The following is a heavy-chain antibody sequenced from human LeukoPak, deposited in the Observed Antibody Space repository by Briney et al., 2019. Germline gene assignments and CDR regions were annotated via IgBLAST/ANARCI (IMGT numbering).Heavy chain of an antibody. J-gene: IGHJ4*02. CDR3: AKGHYPHREYYDILTGYYGLGY. CDR2: ISWNSGSI. D-gene: IGHD3-9*01. V-gene: IGHV3-9*01. CDR1: GFTFDDYA. Sequence: PGGSLRLSCAASGFTFDDYAMHWVRQAPGKGLEWVSGISWNSGSIGYADSVKGRFTISRDNAKNSLYLQMNSLRAEDTALYYCAKGHYPHREYYDILTGYYGLGYWGQGTLVTVSS.